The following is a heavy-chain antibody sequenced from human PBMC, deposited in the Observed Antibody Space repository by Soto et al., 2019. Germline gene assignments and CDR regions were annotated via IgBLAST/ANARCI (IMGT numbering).Heavy chain of an antibody. CDR1: GFTFSNAW. V-gene: IGHV3-15*01. CDR2: IKSKTDGGKT. CDR3: TTEGVFGELSGWIYYYYYMDV. D-gene: IGHD3-10*01. Sequence: GGSLRLSCAASGFTFSNAWMSWVRQAPGKGLEWVGRIKSKTDGGKTDYAAPVKGRFTISRDDSKNTPYLQMNSMKTEDTAVYYCTTEGVFGELSGWIYYYYYMDVWGKGTTVTVSS. J-gene: IGHJ6*03.